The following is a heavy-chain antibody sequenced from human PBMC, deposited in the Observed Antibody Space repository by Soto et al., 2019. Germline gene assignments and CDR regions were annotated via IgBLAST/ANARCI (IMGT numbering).Heavy chain of an antibody. V-gene: IGHV3-53*04. Sequence: GGSLRLSCAASGFTVSSNYMSWVRQAPGKGLEWVSVIYSGGSTYYADSMKGRFTISRHNSKNTLYLQMNSLRAEDTAVYYCARDRPDYGDALDYMDVWGKGTTVTVSS. CDR1: GFTVSSNY. CDR2: IYSGGST. J-gene: IGHJ6*03. D-gene: IGHD4-17*01. CDR3: ARDRPDYGDALDYMDV.